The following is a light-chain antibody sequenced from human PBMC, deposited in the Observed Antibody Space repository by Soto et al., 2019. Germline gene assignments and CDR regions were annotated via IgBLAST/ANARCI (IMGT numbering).Light chain of an antibody. Sequence: IQLTQSPSSLSASVGDRVTLTCRATQGISGYVAWYQQKPGRAPQLLIYAASTLQSGAPSRFSDSGSGTDFTLTISRLQPEDFTTYYCQQLNSLPLTFGPGTKVDL. J-gene: IGKJ3*01. CDR1: QGISGY. CDR2: AAS. V-gene: IGKV1-9*01. CDR3: QQLNSLPLT.